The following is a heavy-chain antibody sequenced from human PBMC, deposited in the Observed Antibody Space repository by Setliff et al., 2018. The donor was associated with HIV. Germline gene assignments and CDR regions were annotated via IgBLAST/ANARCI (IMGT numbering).Heavy chain of an antibody. CDR2: ISSSGSSI. D-gene: IGHD3-9*01. CDR1: GFSFNNYN. J-gene: IGHJ4*02. CDR3: ASPTYYNFLN. Sequence: LRLSCAASGFSFNNYNMNWVRQAPGKGLEWISYISSSGSSIYYADSVKGRFAISRDNAKNSLYLQLNSLRAEDTAVYYCASPTYYNFLNWGQGTLVTVSS. V-gene: IGHV3-48*03.